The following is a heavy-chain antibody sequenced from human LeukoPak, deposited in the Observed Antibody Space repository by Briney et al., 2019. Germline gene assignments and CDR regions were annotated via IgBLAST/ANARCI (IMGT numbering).Heavy chain of an antibody. D-gene: IGHD3-10*01. J-gene: IGHJ4*02. CDR3: ARGWGITMVRRATTYFDY. Sequence: ASVKVSCKASGYTFTSYDINWVRQATGQGLDWMGWMNPNSGNTGYAQKFQGRVTITRNTSISTAYMELSSLRSEDTAVYYCARGWGITMVRRATTYFDYWGQGTLVTVSS. CDR2: MNPNSGNT. CDR1: GYTFTSYD. V-gene: IGHV1-8*03.